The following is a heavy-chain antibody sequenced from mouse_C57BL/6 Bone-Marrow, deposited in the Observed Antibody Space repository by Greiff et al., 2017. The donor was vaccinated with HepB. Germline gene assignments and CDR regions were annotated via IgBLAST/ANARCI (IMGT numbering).Heavy chain of an antibody. D-gene: IGHD1-1*01. CDR1: GFTFSDYG. V-gene: IGHV5-17*01. CDR2: ISSGSSTI. CDR3: ASARHYYGSSYWYFDV. Sequence: EVMLVESGGGLVKPGGSLKLSCAASGFTFSDYGMHWVRQAPEKGLEWVAYISSGSSTIYYADTVKGRFTISRDNAKNTLFLQMTSLRSEDTAMYYCASARHYYGSSYWYFDVWGTGTTVTVSS. J-gene: IGHJ1*03.